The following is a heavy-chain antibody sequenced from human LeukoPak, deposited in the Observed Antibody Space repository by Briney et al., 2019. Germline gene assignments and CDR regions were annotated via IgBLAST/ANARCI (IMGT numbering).Heavy chain of an antibody. CDR1: GYIFTTYY. CDR2: VNPSDGST. CDR3: ARVPIASARLGDWFGS. Sequence: GASVKVSCKTSGYIFTTYYIHWVRQAPGQGLEWMGIVNPSDGSTDYAQRFQGRLSMTSDTSTNTVHMQLSSLRSEDTAVYYCARVPIASARLGDWFGSWGQGTLVTVSS. J-gene: IGHJ5*01. D-gene: IGHD6-6*01. V-gene: IGHV1-46*01.